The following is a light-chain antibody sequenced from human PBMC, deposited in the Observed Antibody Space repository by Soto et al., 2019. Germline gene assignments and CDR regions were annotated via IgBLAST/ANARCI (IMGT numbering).Light chain of an antibody. J-gene: IGLJ1*01. Sequence: QSVMTQPPSASESPGQSVTISCTGTSRDVCSYNYVSWYQQYPGKAPKLMIYEVDKRPLGVPVRFSGSKSGSTASLTVFGLQAEDEADYYCSSFAGTNSLYVFGTGTKVTVL. V-gene: IGLV2-8*01. CDR1: SRDVCSYNY. CDR3: SSFAGTNSLYV. CDR2: EVD.